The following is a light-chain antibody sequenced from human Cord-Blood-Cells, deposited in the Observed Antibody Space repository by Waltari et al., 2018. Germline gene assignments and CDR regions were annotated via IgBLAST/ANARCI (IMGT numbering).Light chain of an antibody. CDR3: QQYNNWPPLT. Sequence: EIVMTQSPATLSVSPGERATLSCRASQSVSSNLAWYQQKPGQAPRLLIYGASTRAPGIPARFSGSGSGTEFTLTISSLQSEDFAVYYCQQYNNWPPLTFGGGTKVGIK. V-gene: IGKV3-15*01. J-gene: IGKJ4*01. CDR1: QSVSSN. CDR2: GAS.